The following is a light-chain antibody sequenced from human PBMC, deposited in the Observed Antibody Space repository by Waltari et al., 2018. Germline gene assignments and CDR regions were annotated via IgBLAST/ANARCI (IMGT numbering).Light chain of an antibody. J-gene: IGLJ3*02. CDR2: GNN. CDR1: SSNIGPNT. Sequence: QSVLTQPPSASGTPGQKVTISCSGSSSNIGPNTVNWYQQLPGTAPKLLIYGNNQRPSGIPDRFSGSKSGTSASLAISGLQSEDEADYYCAAWDDSLNGGVFGGGTKLTVL. CDR3: AAWDDSLNGGV. V-gene: IGLV1-44*01.